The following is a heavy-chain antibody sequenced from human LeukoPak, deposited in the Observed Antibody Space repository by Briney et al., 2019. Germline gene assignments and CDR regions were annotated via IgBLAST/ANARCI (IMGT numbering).Heavy chain of an antibody. V-gene: IGHV3-23*01. Sequence: GGSLRLSCAAPGVTFSTCAMSWVRQAPGKGLEWVSGISGTTSGTYYADSVKGRFTISRDNSKNTLFLQVNSLRAEDTAVYYCAKVRTYFYHGLDVWGQGTTVTVSS. CDR1: GVTFSTCA. D-gene: IGHD1-14*01. J-gene: IGHJ6*02. CDR3: AKVRTYFYHGLDV. CDR2: ISGTTSGT.